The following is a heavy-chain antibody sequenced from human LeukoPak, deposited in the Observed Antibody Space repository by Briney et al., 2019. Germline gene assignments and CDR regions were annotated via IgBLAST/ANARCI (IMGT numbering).Heavy chain of an antibody. Sequence: GGSLRLSCAASGFTFSSYAMSWVRQAPGKGLEWVSAISGSGGSTYYADSVKGRFTISRDNSKNTPYLQMNSLRAEDTAVYYCAKGYYYDSSGLNDAFDIWGQGTMVTVSS. J-gene: IGHJ3*02. CDR3: AKGYYYDSSGLNDAFDI. CDR1: GFTFSSYA. D-gene: IGHD3-22*01. V-gene: IGHV3-23*01. CDR2: ISGSGGST.